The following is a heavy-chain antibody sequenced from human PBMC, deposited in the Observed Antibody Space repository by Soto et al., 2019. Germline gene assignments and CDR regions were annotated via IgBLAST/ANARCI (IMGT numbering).Heavy chain of an antibody. CDR2: IYYSGST. Sequence: SETLSLTCTVSGGSVSSGSYYWSWIRQPPGKGLEWIGYIYYSGSTNYNPSLKSRVTISVDTSKNQFSLKLSSVTAADTAVYYCARDRGGSSWTYYFDYWGQGTLVTVSS. CDR1: GGSVSSGSYY. J-gene: IGHJ4*02. D-gene: IGHD6-13*01. V-gene: IGHV4-61*01. CDR3: ARDRGGSSWTYYFDY.